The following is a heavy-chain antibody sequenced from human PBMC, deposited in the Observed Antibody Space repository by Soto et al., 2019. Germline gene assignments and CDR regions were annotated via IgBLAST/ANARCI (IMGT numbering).Heavy chain of an antibody. CDR3: AKDYSSAGEDYYDSSGYYYIPYGMDV. V-gene: IGHV3-9*01. Sequence: QPGGSLRLSCAASGFTFDDYAMHWVRQAPGKGLEWVSGISWNSGSIGYADSVKGRFTISRDNAKNSLYLQMNSLRAEDTALYYCAKDYSSAGEDYYDSSGYYYIPYGMDVWGQGTTVTVSS. J-gene: IGHJ6*02. CDR1: GFTFDDYA. CDR2: ISWNSGSI. D-gene: IGHD3-22*01.